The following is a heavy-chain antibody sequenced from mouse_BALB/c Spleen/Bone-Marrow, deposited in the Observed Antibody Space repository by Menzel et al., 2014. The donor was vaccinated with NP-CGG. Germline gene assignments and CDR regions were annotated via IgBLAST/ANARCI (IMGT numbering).Heavy chain of an antibody. CDR2: INAGSGGT. J-gene: IGHJ2*01. CDR3: ARSLTGKKTFDY. CDR1: GYVFTNYL. D-gene: IGHD4-1*01. V-gene: IGHV1-54*01. Sequence: QVQLQQPGAELVRPGTSVKVSCKASGYVFTNYLIEWVKQRPGQGLEWIGVINAGSGGTDYSEKFEGEATLTADKSSSTAYMQLSSLTSDDSAVYFCARSLTGKKTFDYWGQGTTLTVSS.